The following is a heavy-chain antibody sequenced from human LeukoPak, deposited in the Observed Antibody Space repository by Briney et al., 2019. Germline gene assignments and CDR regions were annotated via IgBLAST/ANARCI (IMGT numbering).Heavy chain of an antibody. CDR2: IIPIFGTA. V-gene: IGHV1-69*05. D-gene: IGHD5-18*01. CDR1: RGTFSSYA. J-gene: IGHJ4*02. CDR3: ARVPVDTAMPFDY. Sequence: SVKVSCKASRGTFSSYAISWVRQAPGQGLEWMGGIIPIFGTANYAQKFQGRVTITTDESTSTAYMELSSLRSEVTAVYYCARVPVDTAMPFDYWGQGTLVTVSS.